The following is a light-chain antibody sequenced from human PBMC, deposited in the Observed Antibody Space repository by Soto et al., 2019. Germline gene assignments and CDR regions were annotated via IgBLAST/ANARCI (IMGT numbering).Light chain of an antibody. CDR2: EVK. J-gene: IGLJ3*02. CDR3: SSYGGNNNWV. CDR1: TSDVGNYNL. Sequence: QSALTQPASVSGSPGQSITISCTGTTSDVGNYNLVSWYQQHSGKAPKLLIHEVKKRPSGVPDRFSGSKSGNTASLTVSGLQAEDEADYYCSSYGGNNNWVFGGGTKLTVL. V-gene: IGLV2-14*02.